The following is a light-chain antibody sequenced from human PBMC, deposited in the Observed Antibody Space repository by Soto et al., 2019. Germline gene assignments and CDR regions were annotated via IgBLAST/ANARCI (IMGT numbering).Light chain of an antibody. J-gene: IGKJ4*01. CDR1: QSVSGTF. CDR2: GAS. Sequence: EIVLTQSPGTLSLSPGERATLSCRASQSVSGTFLAWYQQRRGQAPRLLIFGASTRATGIPDRFSGRGSGTDFTLTISRLEPEEFAVYYCQQYDTSPLTFGGGTKVEIK. CDR3: QQYDTSPLT. V-gene: IGKV3-20*01.